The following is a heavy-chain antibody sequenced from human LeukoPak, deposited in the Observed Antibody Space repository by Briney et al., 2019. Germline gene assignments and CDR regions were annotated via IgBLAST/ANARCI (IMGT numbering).Heavy chain of an antibody. V-gene: IGHV3-30*18. CDR3: ANTLVRGVPLKYFEN. Sequence: GRSPCLSRAASGFTFSSFGMHWVCQAPGKGLEWVAVISYDGSNKYYADSVKGRFTISRDNSKNTLYLQMNSLRAEDTAVYYCANTLVRGVPLKYFENWGQGTLVTVSS. J-gene: IGHJ4*02. CDR2: ISYDGSNK. CDR1: GFTFSSFG. D-gene: IGHD3-10*01.